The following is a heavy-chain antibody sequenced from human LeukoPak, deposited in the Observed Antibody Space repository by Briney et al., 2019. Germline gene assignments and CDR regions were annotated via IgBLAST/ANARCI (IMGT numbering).Heavy chain of an antibody. J-gene: IGHJ4*02. CDR2: INSDGSST. CDR1: GFTFSNYW. CDR3: AREGANGWYYFDY. Sequence: PGGSLRLSCAASGFTFSNYWVHWVRQAPGKGLVWVSRINSDGSSTSYADSVKGRLTISRDNAKNTLYLQMNSLRAEDTAVYYCAREGANGWYYFDYWGQGTLVTVSS. D-gene: IGHD6-19*01. V-gene: IGHV3-74*01.